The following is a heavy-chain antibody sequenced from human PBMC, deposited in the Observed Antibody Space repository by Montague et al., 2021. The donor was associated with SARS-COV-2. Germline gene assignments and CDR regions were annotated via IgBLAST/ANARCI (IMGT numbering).Heavy chain of an antibody. V-gene: IGHV1-2*02. CDR2: INPNSGDT. CDR3: ARGIGYSQFDC. J-gene: IGHJ4*02. CDR1: GYTFTGYY. Sequence: SVKVSCKASGYTFTGYYMHWVRQAPGQGPEWMGWINPNSGDTNYAQKFQGRFTMTRDTSISTAYMDLSSLRSDDTAVYHCARGIGYSQFDCWGQGTLVTVSS. D-gene: IGHD2-15*01.